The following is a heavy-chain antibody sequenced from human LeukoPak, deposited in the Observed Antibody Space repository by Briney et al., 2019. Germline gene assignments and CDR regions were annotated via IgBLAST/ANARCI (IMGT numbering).Heavy chain of an antibody. CDR1: GGTFNNSA. V-gene: IGHV1-69*05. Sequence: ASVKVSCKTSGGTFNNSAISWVRQAPGQGLEWLGGIMPLFGTAGYAQKFQGRVTITKDESARTVYLELTSLTSDDTAVYYCARDVHGDYGSGWFDPWGQGTLVSVSS. CDR2: IMPLFGTA. J-gene: IGHJ5*02. D-gene: IGHD4-17*01. CDR3: ARDVHGDYGSGWFDP.